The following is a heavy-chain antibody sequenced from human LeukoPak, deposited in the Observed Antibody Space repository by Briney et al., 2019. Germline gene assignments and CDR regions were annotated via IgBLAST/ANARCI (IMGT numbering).Heavy chain of an antibody. CDR2: ISYDGSNK. D-gene: IGHD3-10*01. J-gene: IGHJ4*02. CDR3: AKEGTMVRGLTLDQ. Sequence: PGRSLRLSCAASGFTFSGYAMHWVRQAPGKGLEWVAVISYDGSNKLSADSVKGRFTISRDNSKNTLYLQMNGLRAEDTAVYYCAKEGTMVRGLTLDQWGQGTLVTVSS. V-gene: IGHV3-30*18. CDR1: GFTFSGYA.